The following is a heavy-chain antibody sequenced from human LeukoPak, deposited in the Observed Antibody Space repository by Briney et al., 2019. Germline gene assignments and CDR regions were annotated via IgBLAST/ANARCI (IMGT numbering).Heavy chain of an antibody. CDR3: AKSSSGWYLYDY. D-gene: IGHD6-19*01. V-gene: IGHV3-23*01. CDR2: ISGSGGST. CDR1: GFTFSSYA. Sequence: GGSLRLSCAASGFTFSSYAMSWVRQAPGKGLEWVSAISGSGGSTHYADSVKGRLTISRDNSKNTLYLQMNSLTAEDTAVYYCAKSSSGWYLYDYWGQGTLVTVSS. J-gene: IGHJ4*02.